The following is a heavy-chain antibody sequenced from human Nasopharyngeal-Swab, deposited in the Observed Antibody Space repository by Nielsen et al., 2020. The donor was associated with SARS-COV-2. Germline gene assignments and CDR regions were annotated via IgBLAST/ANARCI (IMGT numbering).Heavy chain of an antibody. CDR3: ETLVVPAAIRNWFAP. CDR2: ISSSSSPI. Sequence: GGSLRLSCAAAGSTFSSYSMNWVRQAPGKGLEWVSYISSSSSPIYYADSVKGRFTISRDNAKNSLYLQMNSLRAEDTAVYYCETLVVPAAIRNWFAPWGQGTLVTVSS. V-gene: IGHV3-48*01. J-gene: IGHJ5*02. CDR1: GSTFSSYS. D-gene: IGHD2-2*02.